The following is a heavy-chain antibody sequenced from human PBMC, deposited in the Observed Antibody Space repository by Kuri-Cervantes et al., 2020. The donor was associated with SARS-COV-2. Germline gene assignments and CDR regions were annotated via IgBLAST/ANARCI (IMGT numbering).Heavy chain of an antibody. CDR2: IWYGGSNK. V-gene: IGHV3-33*08. D-gene: IGHD3-3*01. CDR3: ARGPLGSYDFWSGYYHNYDY. J-gene: IGHJ4*02. Sequence: GGSLRLSCAASGFTFSSYGMHWVRQAPGKGLEWVAVIWYGGSNKYYADSVKGRFTISRDNSKNTLYLQMNSLRAEDTAVYYCARGPLGSYDFWSGYYHNYDYWGQGTLVTVSS. CDR1: GFTFSSYG.